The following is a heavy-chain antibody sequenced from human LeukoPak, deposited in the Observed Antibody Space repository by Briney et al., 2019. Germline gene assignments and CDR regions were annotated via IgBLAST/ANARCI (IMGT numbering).Heavy chain of an antibody. D-gene: IGHD1-26*01. CDR2: ISSSSSYI. CDR3: ARDSSLIVGAIYFDY. CDR1: GFTFSSYS. J-gene: IGHJ4*02. V-gene: IGHV3-21*01. Sequence: GGSLRLSCAASGFTFSSYSMNWVRQAPGKGLEWVSSISSSSSYIYHADSVKGRFTISRDNAKNSLYLQMNSLRAEDTAVYYCARDSSLIVGAIYFDYWGQGTLVTVSS.